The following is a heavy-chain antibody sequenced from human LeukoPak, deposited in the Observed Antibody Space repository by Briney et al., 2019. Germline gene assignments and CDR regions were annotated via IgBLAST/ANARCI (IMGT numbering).Heavy chain of an antibody. CDR2: INQDGSDK. J-gene: IGHJ4*02. D-gene: IGHD2-21*01. CDR3: ARSLWPEDY. Sequence: GGSLRLPCTSSGFTFRSYWMSWVRQAPGKGLEWVANINQDGSDKKYVDSVKGRFTISRDNAKNSVSLQMNSLRAEDTAVYYCARSLWPEDYWGQGTLVTVSS. V-gene: IGHV3-7*01. CDR1: GFTFRSYW.